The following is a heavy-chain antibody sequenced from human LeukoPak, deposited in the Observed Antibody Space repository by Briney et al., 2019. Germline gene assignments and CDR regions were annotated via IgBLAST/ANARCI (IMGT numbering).Heavy chain of an antibody. CDR2: IYTSGST. D-gene: IGHD4-17*01. V-gene: IGHV4-4*07. J-gene: IGHJ5*02. Sequence: SETLSLTCTVSGGSISSYYWSWIRHPAGKGLEWIGRIYTSGSTNYNPSLKSRVTISVDTSKNQFSLKLSSVTAADTAVYFCARDPVTVTTDYDNPKSRFDPWGQGTLVTISS. CDR3: ARDPVTVTTDYDNPKSRFDP. CDR1: GGSISSYY.